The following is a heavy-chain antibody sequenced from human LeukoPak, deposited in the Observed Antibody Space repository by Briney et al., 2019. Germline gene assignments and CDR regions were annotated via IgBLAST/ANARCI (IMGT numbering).Heavy chain of an antibody. V-gene: IGHV4-59*12. CDR3: ARDLYDSSGYYSFY. J-gene: IGHJ4*02. CDR1: GGSISSYY. D-gene: IGHD3-22*01. CDR2: IYYSGST. Sequence: SETLSLTCTVSGGSISSYYWSWIRQPPGKGLEWIGYIYYSGSTNYNPSLKSRVTISVDTSKNQLSLKLSSVTAADTAVYYCARDLYDSSGYYSFYWGQGTLVTVSS.